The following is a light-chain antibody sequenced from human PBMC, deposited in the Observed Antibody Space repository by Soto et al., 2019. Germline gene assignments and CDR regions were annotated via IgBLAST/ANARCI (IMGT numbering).Light chain of an antibody. CDR2: DAS. V-gene: IGKV1-5*01. J-gene: IGKJ1*01. CDR1: QSISSW. CDR3: QQSYSTPPT. Sequence: DIQMTQSPSTLSASVGDRVTITCRASQSISSWLAWYQQKPGKAPKLLISDASSLETGVPSRFSGSGSGTDFTLTISSLQPEDFATYYCQQSYSTPPTFGQGTKVDIK.